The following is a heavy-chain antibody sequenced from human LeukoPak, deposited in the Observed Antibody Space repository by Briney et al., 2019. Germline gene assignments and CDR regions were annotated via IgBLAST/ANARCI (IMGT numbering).Heavy chain of an antibody. Sequence: GGSLRLSCSASGFTFSNYAMYWVRQAPGKGREYVSSISSNGGGTQYADSVKGRFIISRDNSKNTLYLQMSSLRVEDTAVYYCLKPMVGATFDYWGQGTLVTVSS. V-gene: IGHV3-64D*09. CDR3: LKPMVGATFDY. CDR2: ISSNGGGT. D-gene: IGHD1-26*01. CDR1: GFTFSNYA. J-gene: IGHJ4*02.